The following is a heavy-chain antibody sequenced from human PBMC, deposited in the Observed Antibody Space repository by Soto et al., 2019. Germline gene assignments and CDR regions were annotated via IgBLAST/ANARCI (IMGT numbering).Heavy chain of an antibody. CDR2: ISFDGINK. CDR1: GFTFSSYG. J-gene: IGHJ6*02. CDR3: AKGREQQLERIGMDV. D-gene: IGHD6-13*01. Sequence: QVQLVESGGGVVQPGRSLILSCAASGFTFSSYGTHWVRQAPGKGLEWVAVISFDGINKYYADSVKGRFTISRVNSKNTLYLQMDSLRAEDTAVYYCAKGREQQLERIGMDVWGQGTTVTVCS. V-gene: IGHV3-30*18.